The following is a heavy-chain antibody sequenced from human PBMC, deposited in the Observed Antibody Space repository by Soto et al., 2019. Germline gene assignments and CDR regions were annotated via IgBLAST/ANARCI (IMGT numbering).Heavy chain of an antibody. V-gene: IGHV3-30*18. D-gene: IGHD1-26*01. CDR1: GFTFSSYG. CDR3: AKSPSGSHGASAFDI. J-gene: IGHJ3*02. CDR2: ISYDGSNK. Sequence: QVQLVESGGGVVQPGRSLRLSCAASGFTFSSYGMHWVRQAPGKGLEWVAVISYDGSNKYYADSVKGRFTISRDNSKNTLYLQMNSLRAEDTAVYYCAKSPSGSHGASAFDIWGQGTMVTVSS.